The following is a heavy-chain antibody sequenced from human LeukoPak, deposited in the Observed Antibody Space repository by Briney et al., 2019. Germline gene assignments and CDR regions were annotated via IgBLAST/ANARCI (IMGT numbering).Heavy chain of an antibody. CDR2: IYYSGST. D-gene: IGHD6-13*01. Sequence: SETLSLTCTVSGGSISSSSYYWGWIRQPPGKGLEWIGSIYYSGSTYYNPSLKSRVTISVYTSKNQFSLKLSSVTAADTAVYYCARLRIAAAEAQWCDLWGRGTLVTVSS. CDR1: GGSISSSSYY. J-gene: IGHJ5*02. V-gene: IGHV4-39*01. CDR3: ARLRIAAAEAQWCDL.